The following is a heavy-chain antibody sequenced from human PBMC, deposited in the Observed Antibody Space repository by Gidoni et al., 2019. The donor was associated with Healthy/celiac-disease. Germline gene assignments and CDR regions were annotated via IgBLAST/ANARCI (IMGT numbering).Heavy chain of an antibody. J-gene: IGHJ2*01. CDR3: ASSTIFGVATTWYFDL. D-gene: IGHD3-3*01. CDR1: WFTVRSNY. CDR2: IYSGGST. Sequence: EVQLVESGGGLIQPGGSLSLSCAASWFTVRSNYMSWVRQAPGKGLEWVSVIYSGGSTYYADSVKGRFTISRDNSKNTLYLQMNSLRAEETAVYYCASSTIFGVATTWYFDLWGRGTLVTDSS. V-gene: IGHV3-53*01.